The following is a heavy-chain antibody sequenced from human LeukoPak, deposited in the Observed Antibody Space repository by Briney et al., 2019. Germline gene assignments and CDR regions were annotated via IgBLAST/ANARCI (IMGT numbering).Heavy chain of an antibody. CDR1: GFTFTSYA. J-gene: IGHJ4*02. V-gene: IGHV3-23*01. Sequence: GGSLRLSCAASGFTFTSYAVSWVRHAPGKGLEWVSAISASGGSTYYVDSVKGRFTISRDTSKNTLYLQMSSLRAEDTAIYYCAKDRPLNWGYYFDYWRQGTLVTVSS. CDR2: ISASGGST. CDR3: AKDRPLNWGYYFDY. D-gene: IGHD7-27*01.